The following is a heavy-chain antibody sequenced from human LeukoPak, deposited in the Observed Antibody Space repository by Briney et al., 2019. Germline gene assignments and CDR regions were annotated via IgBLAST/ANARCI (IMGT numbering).Heavy chain of an antibody. CDR2: ISGSGGST. J-gene: IGHJ6*02. CDR3: AKDPRGGYYYYGMDV. V-gene: IGHV3-23*01. D-gene: IGHD3-16*01. Sequence: PGGSLRLSCAASGFTFSSYAMSWVRQAPGKGLEWVSAISGSGGSTYYADSVKGRFTISRDNSKNTLYLQMNSLRAEDTAVYYCAKDPRGGYYYYGMDVWGQGTTVTVSS. CDR1: GFTFSSYA.